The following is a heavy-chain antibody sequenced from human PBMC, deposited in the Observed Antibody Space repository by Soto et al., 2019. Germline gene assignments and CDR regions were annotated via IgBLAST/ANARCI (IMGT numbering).Heavy chain of an antibody. V-gene: IGHV3-23*01. J-gene: IGHJ3*02. Sequence: EVQLLESGGGLVQPGGPLGLPFEASGFTFTGYARSWVRQAPGRGLEWVSAISGSGVTTYYADSVKGRFTFSRDNSKNTLYLQMNSLRAEDTAVYYCAKTANGWFSAFDIWGQGTMVTVSS. D-gene: IGHD6-19*01. CDR1: GFTFTGYA. CDR2: ISGSGVTT. CDR3: AKTANGWFSAFDI.